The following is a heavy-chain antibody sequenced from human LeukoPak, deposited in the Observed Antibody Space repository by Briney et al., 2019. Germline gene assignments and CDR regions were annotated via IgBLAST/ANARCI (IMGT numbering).Heavy chain of an antibody. CDR3: TRDWTY. D-gene: IGHD1-1*01. Sequence: ASVKLSCKTSGYTFTNYDINWVRQASGQGLEWMGWVNPDSGDTGYAQKFQSRLTMTTNTSSRMAYMEMTSLRSDDTAVYYCTRDWTYWGPGTLVTVSS. CDR2: VNPDSGDT. V-gene: IGHV1-8*01. CDR1: GYTFTNYD. J-gene: IGHJ4*02.